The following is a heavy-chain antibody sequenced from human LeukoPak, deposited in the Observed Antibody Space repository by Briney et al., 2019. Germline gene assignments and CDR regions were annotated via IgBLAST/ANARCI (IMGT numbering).Heavy chain of an antibody. Sequence: GGSLRLSCAASGFTFSSYAMSWVRQAPGKGLEWVSAISGSGGSTYYADSVKGRFTISRDNSKNTLYLQMNNLRAEDTAVYYCAKALPAIVVKLLFDYWGQGTLVTVSS. J-gene: IGHJ4*02. CDR1: GFTFSSYA. CDR2: ISGSGGST. D-gene: IGHD2-2*02. V-gene: IGHV3-23*01. CDR3: AKALPAIVVKLLFDY.